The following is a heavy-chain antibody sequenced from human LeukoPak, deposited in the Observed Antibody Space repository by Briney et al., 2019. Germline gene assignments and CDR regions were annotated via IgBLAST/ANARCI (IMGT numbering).Heavy chain of an antibody. CDR1: GGSISSYY. J-gene: IGHJ4*02. CDR3: ARLTDQYYYDSSGFYFDY. Sequence: SETLSLTCTVPGGSISSYYWSWIRQPPGKGLEWIVYIYYSGSTNYNPSLKSRVTISVDTSKNQFSLKLSSVTAADTAVYYCARLTDQYYYDSSGFYFDYGGQGTLVTVSS. V-gene: IGHV4-59*01. D-gene: IGHD3-22*01. CDR2: IYYSGST.